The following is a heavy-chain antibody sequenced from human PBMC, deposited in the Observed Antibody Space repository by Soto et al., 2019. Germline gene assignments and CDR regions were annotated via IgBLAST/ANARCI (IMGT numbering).Heavy chain of an antibody. CDR2: ISDYNGNT. CDR1: GYTFTSYG. Sequence: ASVKVSCKASGYTFTSYGISWVRQAPGQGLEWMGWISDYNGNTNYAHKLQGRVKMTTDTSTSTAYMERRSLRSYDTAVYYCARDSLYSSSWYIPWFHXWGQGTLVTVSX. V-gene: IGHV1-18*01. D-gene: IGHD6-13*01. J-gene: IGHJ5*02. CDR3: ARDSLYSSSWYIPWFHX.